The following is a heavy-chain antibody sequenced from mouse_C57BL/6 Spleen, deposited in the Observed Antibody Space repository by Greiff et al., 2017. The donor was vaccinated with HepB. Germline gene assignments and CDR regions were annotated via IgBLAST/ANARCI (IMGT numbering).Heavy chain of an antibody. V-gene: IGHV5-4*01. D-gene: IGHD2-4*01. CDR3: ARDDYLFDY. CDR2: ISDGGSYT. CDR1: GFTFSSYA. J-gene: IGHJ2*01. Sequence: EVQLMESGGGLVKPGGSLKLSCAASGFTFSSYAMSWVRQTPEKRLEWVATISDGGSYTYYPDNVKGRFTISRDNAKNNLYLQMSHLKSEDTAMYYCARDDYLFDYWGQGTTLTVSS.